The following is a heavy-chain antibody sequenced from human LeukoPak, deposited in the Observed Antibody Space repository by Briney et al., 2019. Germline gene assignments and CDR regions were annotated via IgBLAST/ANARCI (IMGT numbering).Heavy chain of an antibody. CDR3: TKDRAGIRYFDY. CDR1: GFTFSSYA. V-gene: IGHV3-23*01. Sequence: GGSLRLSCAASGFTFSSYAMSWVRQAPGKGLEWVSAISGTGGSTYYADSVKGRFTISRDNSKNTLYLQMNSLRAEDTAVYYCTKDRAGIRYFDYWGQGTLVTVSP. CDR2: ISGTGGST. J-gene: IGHJ4*02. D-gene: IGHD1-1*01.